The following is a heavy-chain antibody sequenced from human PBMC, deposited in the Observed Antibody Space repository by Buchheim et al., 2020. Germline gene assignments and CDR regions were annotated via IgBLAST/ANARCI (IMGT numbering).Heavy chain of an antibody. CDR2: INPSGGST. D-gene: IGHD2-15*01. CDR1: GYTFTNYY. V-gene: IGHV1-46*03. CDR3: ARVHCSGGSCYRGYFDY. Sequence: QVQLVQSGAEVKKPGASVKVSCKASGYTFTNYYMHWVRQAPGQGLEWMGIINPSGGSTSYAQKFQGRVTMTRDTSTSTVYMELSSLRSEDTAVYYCARVHCSGGSCYRGYFDYWGQGTL. J-gene: IGHJ4*02.